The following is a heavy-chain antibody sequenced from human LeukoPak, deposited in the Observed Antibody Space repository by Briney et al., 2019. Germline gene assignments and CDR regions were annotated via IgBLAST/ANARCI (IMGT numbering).Heavy chain of an antibody. D-gene: IGHD3-9*01. CDR2: IYHSGST. CDR3: ARVPRIRYFDWAYYYYYYMDV. Sequence: SETLSLTCAVSGGSISSSHWWSWVRQPPGKGLEWIGEIYHSGSTNYNPSLKSRVTISVDTSKNQFSLKLSSVTAADTAVYYCARVPRIRYFDWAYYYYYYMDVWGKGTTVTVSS. V-gene: IGHV4-4*02. J-gene: IGHJ6*03. CDR1: GGSISSSHW.